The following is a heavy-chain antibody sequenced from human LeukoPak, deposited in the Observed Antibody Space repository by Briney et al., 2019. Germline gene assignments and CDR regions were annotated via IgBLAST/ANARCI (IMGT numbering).Heavy chain of an antibody. CDR2: IYHSGST. V-gene: IGHV4-38-2*02. CDR1: GYSISSGYY. D-gene: IGHD1-1*01. J-gene: IGHJ4*02. Sequence: SETLSLTCTVSGYSISSGYYWGWIRQPPGKGLKWIRSIYHSGSTYYNPSLKSRVTISVDTSKNQFSLKLSSVTAADTAVYYCARATAGTTLFEGIDYWGQGTLVTVSS. CDR3: ARATAGTTLFEGIDY.